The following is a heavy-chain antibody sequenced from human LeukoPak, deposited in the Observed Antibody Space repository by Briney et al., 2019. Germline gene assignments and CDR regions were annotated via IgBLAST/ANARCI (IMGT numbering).Heavy chain of an antibody. CDR1: GYTFTKHP. CDR3: APLIGAYFDY. CDR2: INTDNGNT. Sequence: GASVKVSCKTSGYTFTKHPMHWVRQAPGQRLEWMGWINTDNGNTKYSEKFQGRVAITRDTSASTAYMELISLTSGDTALYYCAPLIGAYFDYWGQGTLVTVSS. J-gene: IGHJ4*02. V-gene: IGHV1-3*04. D-gene: IGHD3-10*01.